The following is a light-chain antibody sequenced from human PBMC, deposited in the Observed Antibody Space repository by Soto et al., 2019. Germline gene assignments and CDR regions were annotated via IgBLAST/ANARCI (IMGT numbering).Light chain of an antibody. CDR1: SSNIGSNT. Sequence: QSVLTQPPSASGSPGQRVTISCSGSSSNIGSNTVNWYQHLPGTAPKLLIYGQNQRPSGVPDRFSGSKSGNSASLAISGLQSEDEAYYYCAVGDDSLGGRVFGGGTKVTVI. CDR3: AVGDDSLGGRV. V-gene: IGLV1-44*01. CDR2: GQN. J-gene: IGLJ2*01.